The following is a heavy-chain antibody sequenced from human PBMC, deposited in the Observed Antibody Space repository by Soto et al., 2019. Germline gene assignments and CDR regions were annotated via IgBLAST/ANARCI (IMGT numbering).Heavy chain of an antibody. CDR3: AKTRGAMIYAISVYGMDV. CDR2: ISGSADST. D-gene: IGHD2-8*01. J-gene: IGHJ6*02. V-gene: IGHV3-23*01. Sequence: VQLLESGGGFIHPGGSLRLSCAASGFSFSSFAMNWVRQAPGKGLEWGSIISGSADSTFYADSVKGRFTISRDNSKSTLYLKINSLRAEETAVYYCAKTRGAMIYAISVYGMDVWGQGTTVTVSS. CDR1: GFSFSSFA.